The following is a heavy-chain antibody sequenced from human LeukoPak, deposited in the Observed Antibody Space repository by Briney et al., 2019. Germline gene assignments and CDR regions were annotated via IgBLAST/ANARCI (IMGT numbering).Heavy chain of an antibody. CDR1: GGSVSSPDDY. J-gene: IGHJ3*02. Sequence: SETLSLTCTVSGGSVSSPDDYWGWIRQPPGKGLEWSGSIFFTGNTLYNPSLTSRVSMSIALSKNQFTLRLSSVTAADTAVYYCARHSHRRGNAFEIWGPGTMVTVSS. CDR2: IFFTGNT. CDR3: ARHSHRRGNAFEI. D-gene: IGHD3-16*02. V-gene: IGHV4-39*01.